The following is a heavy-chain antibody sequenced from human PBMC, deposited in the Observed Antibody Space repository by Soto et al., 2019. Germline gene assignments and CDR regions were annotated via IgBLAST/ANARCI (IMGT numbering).Heavy chain of an antibody. CDR1: GGSISGSRFY. D-gene: IGHD3-10*01. CDR2: FYYSGST. CDR3: ARRISGPYYYYYMDV. V-gene: IGHV4-39*01. J-gene: IGHJ6*03. Sequence: SETLSLTCTVSGGSISGSRFYWGWIRRPPGQGLEWIGSFYYSGSTYYNPSLKSRVTISVDTSKNQFSVKLSSVTAADTALYYCARRISGPYYYYYMDVWGKGTTVTVSS.